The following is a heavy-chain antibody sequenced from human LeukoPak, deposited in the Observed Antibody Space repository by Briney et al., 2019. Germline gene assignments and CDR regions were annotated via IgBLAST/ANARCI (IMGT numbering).Heavy chain of an antibody. V-gene: IGHV4-31*03. Sequence: TPSQTLSLTCTVSGGSISSGGYYWSWIRQRPGKGLEWIGYIYYSGSTYYNPSLKSRVTISVDTSKNQFSLKLSSVTAADTAVYYCARYRTDSSSTPLRYFDLWGRGTLVTVSS. CDR3: ARYRTDSSSTPLRYFDL. J-gene: IGHJ2*01. CDR2: IYYSGST. D-gene: IGHD6-13*01. CDR1: GGSISSGGYY.